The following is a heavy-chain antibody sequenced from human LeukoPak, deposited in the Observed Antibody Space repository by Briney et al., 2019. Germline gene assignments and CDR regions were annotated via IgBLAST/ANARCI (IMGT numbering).Heavy chain of an antibody. Sequence: PGGSLRLSCAASGLTVSSNYMTWVRQAPGKGLEWVSVLHSAGGTYYADSVKGRFTISRHISKNTVYLQMNSLSAEDTAVYYCAREGYDSSGYPRLLDYWGQGTLVTVSS. CDR1: GLTVSSNY. D-gene: IGHD3-22*01. CDR2: LHSAGGT. CDR3: AREGYDSSGYPRLLDY. J-gene: IGHJ4*02. V-gene: IGHV3-53*04.